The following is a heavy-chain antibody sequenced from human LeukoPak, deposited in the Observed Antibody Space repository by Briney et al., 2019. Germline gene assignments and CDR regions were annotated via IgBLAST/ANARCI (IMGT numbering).Heavy chain of an antibody. J-gene: IGHJ4*02. Sequence: GSLRLSCAASGLTFSDYQMSWIRQAPGKGLEWVSNIKQDGSEKNYVDSVKGRFTISRDNAKNSLDLQMNSLRAEDTAVYYCARAGGYASSWAYWGQGTLVTVSS. CDR2: IKQDGSEK. CDR3: ARAGGYASSWAY. CDR1: GLTFSDYQ. V-gene: IGHV3-7*01. D-gene: IGHD5-12*01.